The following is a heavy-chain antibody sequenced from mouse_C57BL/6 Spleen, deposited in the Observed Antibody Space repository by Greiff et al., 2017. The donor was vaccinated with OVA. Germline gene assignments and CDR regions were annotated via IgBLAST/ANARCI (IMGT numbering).Heavy chain of an antibody. D-gene: IGHD2-1*01. CDR3: ARRGGNYGPWFAY. J-gene: IGHJ3*01. V-gene: IGHV5-6*01. Sequence: DVQLQESGGDLVKPGGSLKLSCAASGFTFSSYGMSWVRQTPDKRLEWVATISSGGSYTYYPDSVKGRFTISRDNAKNTLYLQMSSLKSEDTAMYYCARRGGNYGPWFAYWGQGTLVTVSA. CDR1: GFTFSSYG. CDR2: ISSGGSYT.